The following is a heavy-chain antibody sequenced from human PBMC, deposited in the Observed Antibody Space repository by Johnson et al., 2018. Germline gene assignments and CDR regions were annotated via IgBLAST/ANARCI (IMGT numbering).Heavy chain of an antibody. CDR2: MSSDGSKT. V-gene: IGHV3-74*01. D-gene: IGHD3-10*01. Sequence: VQLQESGGGLVQPGGSLRLSCAASGFTFSSYWMHWVRQSPGQGLVWVSRMSSDGSKTTYADSVKGRFTISRDNARHTLYLQMNSLRAEDTAGYYCARRGVSPDSYYSMDGWGKGTTGTVSS. CDR3: ARRGVSPDSYYSMDG. J-gene: IGHJ6*03. CDR1: GFTFSSYW.